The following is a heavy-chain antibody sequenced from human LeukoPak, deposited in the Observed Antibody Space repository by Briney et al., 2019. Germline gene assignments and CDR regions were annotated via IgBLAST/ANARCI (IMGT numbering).Heavy chain of an antibody. CDR2: IIPILGIA. J-gene: IGHJ5*02. Sequence: SVKVSCKASGYTFTSYGISWVRQAPGQGLEWMGRIIPILGIANYAQKFQGRVTITADKSTSTAYMELSSLRSEDTAVYYCARVDNYGSGRWWFDPWGQGTLVTVSS. V-gene: IGHV1-69*04. CDR1: GYTFTSYG. CDR3: ARVDNYGSGRWWFDP. D-gene: IGHD3-10*01.